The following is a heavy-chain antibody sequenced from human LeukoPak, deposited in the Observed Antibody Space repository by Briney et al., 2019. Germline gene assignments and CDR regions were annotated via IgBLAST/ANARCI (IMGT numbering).Heavy chain of an antibody. J-gene: IGHJ4*02. CDR3: ARGREQWYFDY. CDR1: GFTVSSNY. Sequence: GGSLRLSCAASGFTVSSNYMSWVRQAPGKGLEWVSVIYSGGSTYYADSVKGRFTISRDNSKNTLYLQMNSLRAEDTAVYYCARGREQWYFDYWGQGTLVTVSS. D-gene: IGHD6-19*01. V-gene: IGHV3-53*01. CDR2: IYSGGST.